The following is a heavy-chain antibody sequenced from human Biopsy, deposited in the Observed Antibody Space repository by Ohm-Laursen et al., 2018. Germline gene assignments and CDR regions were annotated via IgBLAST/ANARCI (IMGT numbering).Heavy chain of an antibody. J-gene: IGHJ6*02. CDR1: DFTFDDYA. D-gene: IGHD3-10*01. Sequence: SLRLSCAASDFTFDDYAMSWVRQRPGKGLEWVSGRTWNSGHIAYADSVKGRFTISRDNAKNVLWLQMNSLRVDDTAMYYCVKDIRRYFYGMDVWGQGTTVTVS. CDR3: VKDIRRYFYGMDV. CDR2: RTWNSGHI. V-gene: IGHV3-9*01.